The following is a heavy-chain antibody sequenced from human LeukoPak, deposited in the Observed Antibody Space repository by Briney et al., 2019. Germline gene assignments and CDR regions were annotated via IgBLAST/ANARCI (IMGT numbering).Heavy chain of an antibody. CDR1: GFTFSSYA. V-gene: IGHV3-30*04. D-gene: IGHD3-10*01. Sequence: GRSLGLSCAASGFTFSSYAMHWVRQAPGKGLEWVAVISYDGSNKYYADSVKGRFTISRDNSKNTLYLQMNSLRAEDTAVYYCASIPGGFGELLWNGQVIFDYRGQGTLVTVSS. CDR2: ISYDGSNK. J-gene: IGHJ4*02. CDR3: ASIPGGFGELLWNGQVIFDY.